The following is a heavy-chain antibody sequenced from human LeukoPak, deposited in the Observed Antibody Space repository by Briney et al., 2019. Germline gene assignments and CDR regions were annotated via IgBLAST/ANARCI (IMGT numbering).Heavy chain of an antibody. Sequence: GGSLRLSCAASGFTFSSYAMAWVRQAPGKGLEWVSYISASSTTIYYADSVKGRFTISRDNANNSLYLQMNSLRTEDTGIYYCARVYYESSGYYWGQGTLVAVSS. CDR1: GFTFSSYA. CDR3: ARVYYESSGYY. CDR2: ISASSTTI. V-gene: IGHV3-48*04. D-gene: IGHD3-22*01. J-gene: IGHJ4*02.